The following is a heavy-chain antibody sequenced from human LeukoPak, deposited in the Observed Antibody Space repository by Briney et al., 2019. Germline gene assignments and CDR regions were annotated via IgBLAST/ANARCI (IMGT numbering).Heavy chain of an antibody. CDR1: GDSIISYY. V-gene: IGHV4-4*07. D-gene: IGHD4-17*01. Sequence: PSETLSLTCTVPGDSIISYYWSWIRQPAGKGLEWIGRIYTSGNSNYNTSLKSRVTMSVDTSKNQFSLKLSSVTAADTAVYYCARGTDGDYGLETYYYYMDVWGKGTTVTVSS. CDR2: IYTSGNS. J-gene: IGHJ6*03. CDR3: ARGTDGDYGLETYYYYMDV.